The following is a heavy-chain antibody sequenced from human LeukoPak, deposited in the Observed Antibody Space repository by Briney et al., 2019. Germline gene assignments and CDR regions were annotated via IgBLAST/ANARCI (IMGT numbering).Heavy chain of an antibody. J-gene: IGHJ4*02. V-gene: IGHV1-58*02. CDR3: AAESNYGDYNAY. CDR2: NVVGSGNT. D-gene: IGHD4-17*01. Sequence: TSVKVSCKASGFTFTSSAMQWVRQARGQRLEWVGWNVVGSGNTNYAQKFQERVTITRDMSTSTAYMELSSLRSEDTAVYYCAAESNYGDYNAYWGQGTLVTVSS. CDR1: GFTFTSSA.